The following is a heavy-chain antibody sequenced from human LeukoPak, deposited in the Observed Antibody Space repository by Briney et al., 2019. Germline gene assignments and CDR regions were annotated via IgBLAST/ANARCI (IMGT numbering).Heavy chain of an antibody. CDR2: IRYDGSNK. V-gene: IGHV3-33*08. CDR1: GFSFSSYW. J-gene: IGHJ4*02. CDR3: ARSTPVDGSADY. Sequence: GGSLRLSCAASGFSFSSYWMTWVRQAPGKGLEWVAFIRYDGSNKYYADSVKGRFTISRDNSKNTLYLQMNSLRAEDTAVYYCARSTPVDGSADYWGQGTLVTVSS. D-gene: IGHD5-24*01.